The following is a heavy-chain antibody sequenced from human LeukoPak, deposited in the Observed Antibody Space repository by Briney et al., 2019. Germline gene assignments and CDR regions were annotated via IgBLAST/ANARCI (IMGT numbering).Heavy chain of an antibody. D-gene: IGHD2-15*01. CDR2: IWYDGSNK. CDR3: ARDSGPLDY. V-gene: IGHV3-33*01. CDR1: GFTFSSYG. Sequence: GRSLRLSCAASGFTFSSYGMHWVRQAPGKGLEWVAVIWYDGSNKYYADSVKGRFTISRDNSQNTLYLQMNSLRAEDTAVYYCARDSGPLDYWGQGTLVTVSS. J-gene: IGHJ4*02.